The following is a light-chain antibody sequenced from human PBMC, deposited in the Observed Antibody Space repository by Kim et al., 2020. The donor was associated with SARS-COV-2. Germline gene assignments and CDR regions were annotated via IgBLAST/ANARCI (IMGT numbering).Light chain of an antibody. J-gene: IGKJ4*01. V-gene: IGKV1D-12*01. CDR3: QKDNSAPFT. Sequence: GERVTTTGRASKGFSSCLAWYQQKPGKAPKLRIYAASSWQSGVPSRLSGSGSGTHFTLTISSLQPEDFATYYCQKDNSAPFTFGAGTKVDIK. CDR2: AAS. CDR1: KGFSSC.